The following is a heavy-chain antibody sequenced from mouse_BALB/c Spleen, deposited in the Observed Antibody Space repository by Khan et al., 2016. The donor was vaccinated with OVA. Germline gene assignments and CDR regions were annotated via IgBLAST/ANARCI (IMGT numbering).Heavy chain of an antibody. CDR1: GYTFTSYD. CDR3: ARHYYGGILYWYFDV. V-gene: IGHV1-85*01. CDR2: IFPGDDST. J-gene: IGHJ1*01. Sequence: QVQLQQSGAELVKPGASVKLSCKASGYTFTSYDINWVRQRPEQGLKWIGWIFPGDDSTKYNEKFKGKATLTSDKSSSTAYMQLSRLTSEDSAVYFWARHYYGGILYWYFDVWGAGTTVTVSS. D-gene: IGHD1-1*01.